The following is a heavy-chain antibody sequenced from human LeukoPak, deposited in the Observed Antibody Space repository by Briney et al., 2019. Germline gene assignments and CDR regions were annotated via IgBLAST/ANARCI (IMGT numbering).Heavy chain of an antibody. CDR1: GGSISSYY. CDR2: IYYSGST. J-gene: IGHJ3*02. Sequence: SETLSLTCTVSGGSISSYYWSWIRQPPGKGLEWIGYIYYSGSTNYNPSLKSRVTISVGTSKNQFSLKLSSVTAADTAVYYCARHRRGSYHDAFDIWGQGTMVTVSS. CDR3: ARHRRGSYHDAFDI. D-gene: IGHD1-26*01. V-gene: IGHV4-59*08.